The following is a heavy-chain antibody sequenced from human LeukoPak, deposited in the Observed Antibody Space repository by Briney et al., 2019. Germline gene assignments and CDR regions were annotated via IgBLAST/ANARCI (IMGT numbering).Heavy chain of an antibody. CDR2: MNPNSGNT. CDR3: ARGGYSYGIHYYYMDV. CDR1: GYTFTGYY. Sequence: GASVKVSCKASGYTFTGYYMHWVRQAPGQGLEWMGWMNPNSGNTGYAQKFQGRVTVTRNTSISTAYMELSSLRSEDTAVYYCARGGYSYGIHYYYMDVWGKGTTVTVSS. J-gene: IGHJ6*03. V-gene: IGHV1-8*03. D-gene: IGHD5-18*01.